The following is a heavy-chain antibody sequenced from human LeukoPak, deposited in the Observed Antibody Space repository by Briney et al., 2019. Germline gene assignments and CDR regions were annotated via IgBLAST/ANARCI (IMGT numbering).Heavy chain of an antibody. D-gene: IGHD6-19*01. CDR2: ISSSSSYI. V-gene: IGHV3-21*01. CDR3: ARDWGEIAVALN. Sequence: PGGSLRLSCAASGFTFSSYSMNWVRQAPGKGLEWVSSISSSSSYIYYADSVKGRFTISRDNAKNSLYLQMNSLRAEDTAVYYCARDWGEIAVALNWGQGTLVTVSS. J-gene: IGHJ4*02. CDR1: GFTFSSYS.